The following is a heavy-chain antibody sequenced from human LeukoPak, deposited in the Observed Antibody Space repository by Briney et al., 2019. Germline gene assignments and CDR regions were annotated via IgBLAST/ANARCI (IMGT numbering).Heavy chain of an antibody. J-gene: IGHJ4*02. D-gene: IGHD3-9*01. Sequence: QPGGSLRLSCSASGFTFTRYAMTWVRQAPGKGLEWVSAISGSGVSTYYADSVRGRFTISRDNSKNTLHLQIDSLRAEDTALYYCAKMMSGAGYYYDLDYWGQGTLVTVSS. CDR3: AKMMSGAGYYYDLDY. CDR2: ISGSGVST. CDR1: GFTFTRYA. V-gene: IGHV3-23*01.